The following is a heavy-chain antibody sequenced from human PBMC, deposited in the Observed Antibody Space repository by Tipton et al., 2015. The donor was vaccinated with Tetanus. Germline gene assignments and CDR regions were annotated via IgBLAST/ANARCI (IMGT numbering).Heavy chain of an antibody. J-gene: IGHJ5*02. Sequence: QLVQSGGGVVQPGRSLRLSCAASGFTFSSYAMHWVRQAPGKGLEWVAVISYDGSNKYYADSVKGRFTISRDNSKNTLYLQMNSLRAEDTAVYYCAREGSGGVTTPPHNWFDPWGQGTLVTVSS. CDR2: ISYDGSNK. CDR1: GFTFSSYA. D-gene: IGHD4-11*01. CDR3: AREGSGGVTTPPHNWFDP. V-gene: IGHV3-30-3*01.